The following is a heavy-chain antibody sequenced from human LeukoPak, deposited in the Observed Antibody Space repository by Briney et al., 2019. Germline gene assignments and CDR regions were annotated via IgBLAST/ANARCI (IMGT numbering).Heavy chain of an antibody. Sequence: SQTLSLTCTVSGGSISSGSYYWSWIRQPAGKGLEWIGRIYTSGSTNYNPSLKSRVTISVDTSKNQFSLKLSSVTAADTAVYYCARAEGGYSYGYYYYYMDVWGKGTTVTISS. CDR3: ARAEGGYSYGYYYYYMDV. D-gene: IGHD5-18*01. J-gene: IGHJ6*03. CDR2: IYTSGST. CDR1: GGSISSGSYY. V-gene: IGHV4-61*02.